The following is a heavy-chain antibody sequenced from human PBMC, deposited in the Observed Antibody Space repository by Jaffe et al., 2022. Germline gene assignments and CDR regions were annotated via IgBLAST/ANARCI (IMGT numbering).Heavy chain of an antibody. Sequence: QVQLQESGPGLVKPSGTLSLTCAVSGGSISSSNWWSWIRQPPGKGLEWIGEIYHSGSTNYNPSLKSRVTISVDKSKNQFSLKLSSVTAADTAVYYCARTAAPGIAVAGMVDLLDWFDPWGQGTLVTVSS. CDR2: IYHSGST. V-gene: IGHV4-4*02. CDR1: GGSISSSNW. CDR3: ARTAAPGIAVAGMVDLLDWFDP. D-gene: IGHD6-19*01. J-gene: IGHJ5*02.